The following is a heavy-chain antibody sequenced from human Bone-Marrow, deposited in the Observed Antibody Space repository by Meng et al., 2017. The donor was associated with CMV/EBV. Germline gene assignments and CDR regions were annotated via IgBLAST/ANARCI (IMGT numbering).Heavy chain of an antibody. CDR3: ARNAGDDSSGYYFWVSDGMDV. J-gene: IGHJ6*02. Sequence: GGSLRLSCAASGFTFSSYSMNWVRQAPGKGLEWVSYISSSSSTIYYADSVKGRFTIYRDNAKNSLYLQMNSLRAEDTAVYYCARNAGDDSSGYYFWVSDGMDVWGQGTTVTVSS. CDR1: GFTFSSYS. CDR2: ISSSSSTI. V-gene: IGHV3-48*04. D-gene: IGHD3-22*01.